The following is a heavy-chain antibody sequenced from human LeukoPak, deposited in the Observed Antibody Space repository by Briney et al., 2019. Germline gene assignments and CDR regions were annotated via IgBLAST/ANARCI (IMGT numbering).Heavy chain of an antibody. Sequence: PGRSLRLSCEASGFTFGNHLMSWVRRAPGKGLEWVSSISGSGGTKYYGESVKGRFTISRDNSKNTVYLQMNSLKAEDTALYYCAKGRVKLAARPVGLDYWGQGTLVTVSS. CDR3: AKGRVKLAARPVGLDY. CDR2: ISGSGGTK. V-gene: IGHV3-23*01. J-gene: IGHJ4*02. CDR1: GFTFGNHL. D-gene: IGHD6-6*01.